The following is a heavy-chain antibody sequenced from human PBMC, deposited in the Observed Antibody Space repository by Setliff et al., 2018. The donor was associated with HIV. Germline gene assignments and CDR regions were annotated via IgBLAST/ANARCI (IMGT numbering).Heavy chain of an antibody. D-gene: IGHD3-22*01. J-gene: IGHJ5*02. V-gene: IGHV4-34*01. CDR2: INHSGST. Sequence: PSETLSLTCAVYGGSFSGYYWSWIRQPPGKGLEWIGEINHSGSTNYNPSLKSRVTISVDTSKNQFSLKLSSVTAADTAVYYCARGGGTDITMIVVATRNWFDPWGQGTLVTVSS. CDR1: GGSFSGYY. CDR3: ARGGGTDITMIVVATRNWFDP.